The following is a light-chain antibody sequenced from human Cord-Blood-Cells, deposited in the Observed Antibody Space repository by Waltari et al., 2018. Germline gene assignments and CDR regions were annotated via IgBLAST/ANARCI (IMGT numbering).Light chain of an antibody. Sequence: QSALTQPASVSGSPGQSITISCTGTSSDVGGYNYVSWYQQHPGKAPKLMIYDVSKRPSGVSNRFSGYKSGNTASLTISGLQAEDEADYYCSSYTSSSSVVFGGGTKLTVL. CDR3: SSYTSSSSVV. V-gene: IGLV2-14*01. CDR1: SSDVGGYNY. J-gene: IGLJ2*01. CDR2: DVS.